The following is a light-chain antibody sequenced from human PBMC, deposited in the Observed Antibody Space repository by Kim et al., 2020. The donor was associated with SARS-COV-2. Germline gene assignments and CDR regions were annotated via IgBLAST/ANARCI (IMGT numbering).Light chain of an antibody. CDR3: AAWDDSLNGLV. V-gene: IGLV1-44*01. J-gene: IGLJ2*01. CDR1: SSNIGINT. CDR2: SNN. Sequence: GQRFTIPCSGSSSNIGINTVNWYQPLPGTAPKLLIYSNNQRPSGVPDRFSGSKSGTSASLAISGLQSEDEADYYCAAWDDSLNGLVFGGGTQLTVL.